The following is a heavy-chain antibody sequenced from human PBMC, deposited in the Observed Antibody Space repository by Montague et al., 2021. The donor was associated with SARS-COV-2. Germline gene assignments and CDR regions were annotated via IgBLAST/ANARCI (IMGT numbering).Heavy chain of an antibody. CDR2: IYYSGST. J-gene: IGHJ5*02. D-gene: IGHD3-22*01. CDR3: ARGVTMIVVVMRYNWFDP. V-gene: IGHV4-39*01. CDR1: GGSISSSSYY. Sequence: SETLSLTCTVSGGSISSSSYYWGWIRQPPGKGLEWIGSIYYSGSTYYNPSLKSRVTKSVDTSKNQFSLKLSSVTAADTAVYYCARGVTMIVVVMRYNWFDPWGQGTLVTVSS.